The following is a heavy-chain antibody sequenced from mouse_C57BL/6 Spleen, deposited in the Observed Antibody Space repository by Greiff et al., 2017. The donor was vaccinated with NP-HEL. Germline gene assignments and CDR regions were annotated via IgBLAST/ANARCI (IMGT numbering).Heavy chain of an antibody. Sequence: VQLQQSGPELVKPGASVTISCKASGYTFTDYYMNWVKQSHGKSLEWIGDINPNDGGTSYNQKFKGKATLTVDKSSSTAYMELRSLTSEGSAVYYCATNIATVVDCWGQGTTLTASS. J-gene: IGHJ2*01. CDR3: ATNIATVVDC. D-gene: IGHD1-1*01. CDR1: GYTFTDYY. V-gene: IGHV1-26*01. CDR2: INPNDGGT.